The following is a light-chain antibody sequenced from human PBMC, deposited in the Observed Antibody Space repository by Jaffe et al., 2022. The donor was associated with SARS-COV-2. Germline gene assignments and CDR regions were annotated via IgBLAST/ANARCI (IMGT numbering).Light chain of an antibody. V-gene: IGKV4-1*01. J-gene: IGKJ2*01. CDR3: QQCRSTPYT. CDR2: WAS. Sequence: DIVMTQSPDSLAVSLGERATINCKSSQSVLSNSNNKNYLAWYQQKPGQPPKLLIYWASTRESGVPDRFSGSGSGTEFTLSISSVQAEDVAVYHCQQCRSTPYTFGQGTKLEIK. CDR1: QSVLSNSNNKNY.